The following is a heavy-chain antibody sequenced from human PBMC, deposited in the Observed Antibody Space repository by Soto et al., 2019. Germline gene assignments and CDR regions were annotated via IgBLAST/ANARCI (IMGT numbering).Heavy chain of an antibody. CDR2: IYHGWST. CDR3: ARVGPWVPYYYDSSPYTFENWFDP. J-gene: IGHJ5*02. D-gene: IGHD3-22*01. CDR1: GYSISSGYY. V-gene: IGHV4-38-2*01. Sequence: KPSETLSLTCAVSGYSISSGYYWGWLRQPPGKGLEWIGSIYHGWSTYYNPSLNSRVTLSIDMTNNHVSLILNSVTAADTAVYYCARVGPWVPYYYDSSPYTFENWFDPWGQGTLVTVS.